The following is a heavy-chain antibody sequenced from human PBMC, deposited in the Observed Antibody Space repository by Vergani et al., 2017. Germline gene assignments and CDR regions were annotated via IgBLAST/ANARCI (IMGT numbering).Heavy chain of an antibody. CDR1: GGTFSSYA. D-gene: IGHD6-13*01. CDR2: INPNSGGT. CDR3: ARDYLGSSWYANWFDP. V-gene: IGHV1-2*02. Sequence: QVQLVQSGAEVKKPGSSVKVSCKASGGTFSSYAISWVRQAPGQGLEWMGWINPNSGGTNYAQKFQGRVTMTRDTSISTAYMELRSLRSDDTAVYYCARDYLGSSWYANWFDPWGQGTLVTVSS. J-gene: IGHJ5*02.